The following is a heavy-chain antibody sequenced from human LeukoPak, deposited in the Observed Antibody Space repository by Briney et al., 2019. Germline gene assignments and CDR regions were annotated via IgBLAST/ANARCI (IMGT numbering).Heavy chain of an antibody. CDR3: ARGAYGDYVGY. V-gene: IGHV4-39*01. J-gene: IGHJ4*02. Sequence: PSETLSLTCTVSGGSISSYYWGWIRQPPGKGLEWIGSIYYSGSTYYNPSLKSRVTISVDTSKNQFSLKLSSVTAADTAVYYCARGAYGDYVGYWGQGTLVTVSS. D-gene: IGHD4-17*01. CDR1: GGSISSYY. CDR2: IYYSGST.